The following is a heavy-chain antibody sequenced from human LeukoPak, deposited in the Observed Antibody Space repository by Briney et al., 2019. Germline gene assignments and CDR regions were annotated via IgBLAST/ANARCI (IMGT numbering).Heavy chain of an antibody. CDR2: IYYSGST. J-gene: IGHJ4*02. CDR1: GASFSNDS. D-gene: IGHD2-2*01. V-gene: IGHV4-59*01. CDR3: ARGDCSSTSCDEPFDY. Sequence: PSETLSLTCTVSGASFSNDSWSWIRQPPGKGLEWIGYIYYSGSTNYNPSLKSRVTISVDTSKNQFSLKLSSVTAADTAVYYCARGDCSSTSCDEPFDYWGQGTLVTVSS.